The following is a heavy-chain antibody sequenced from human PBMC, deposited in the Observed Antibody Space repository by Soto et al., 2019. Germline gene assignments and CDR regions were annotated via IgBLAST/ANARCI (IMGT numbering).Heavy chain of an antibody. V-gene: IGHV1-69*12. J-gene: IGHJ6*02. Sequence: QVQLVQSGAEVKKPGSSVKVSCKASGGTFSSYAISWVRQAPGQGLEWMGGIIPIVGTADYAQKFQGRVTITADESTSTAYMELSSLRAEDTAVSYGAKLYDNGDYYCGMDVWGQGTPVTVSS. D-gene: IGHD3-22*01. CDR3: AKLYDNGDYYCGMDV. CDR2: IIPIVGTA. CDR1: GGTFSSYA.